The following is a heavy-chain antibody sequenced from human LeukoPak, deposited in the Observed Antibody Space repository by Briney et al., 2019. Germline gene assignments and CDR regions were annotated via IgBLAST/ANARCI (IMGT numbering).Heavy chain of an antibody. CDR1: GYSFTSYW. V-gene: IGHV5-51*01. Sequence: GESLKISCKGSGYSFTSYWIGWVRQMPGKGLEWMGIIYPGDSDIRYSPSFQGQVTISADKSITTAYLQWSSLRASDTAMYYCVRHTDYWFDSWGQGTLVTVSS. CDR2: IYPGDSDI. J-gene: IGHJ5*01. CDR3: VRHTDYWFDS. D-gene: IGHD2-21*02.